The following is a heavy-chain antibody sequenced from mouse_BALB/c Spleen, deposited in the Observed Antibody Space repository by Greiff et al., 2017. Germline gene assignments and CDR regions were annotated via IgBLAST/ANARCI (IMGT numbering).Heavy chain of an antibody. J-gene: IGHJ1*01. CDR1: GYSITSGYY. CDR3: ARDYGRGYWYFDV. CDR2: ISYDGSN. Sequence: VQLKESGPGLVKPSQSLSLTCSVTGYSITSGYYWNWIRQFPGNKLEWMGYISYDGSNNYNPSLKNRISITRDTSKNQFFLKLNSVTTEDTATYYCARDYGRGYWYFDVWGAGTTVTVSS. V-gene: IGHV3-6*02. D-gene: IGHD1-1*01.